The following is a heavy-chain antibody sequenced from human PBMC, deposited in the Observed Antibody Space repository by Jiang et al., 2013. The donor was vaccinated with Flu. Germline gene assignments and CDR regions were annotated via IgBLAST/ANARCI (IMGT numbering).Heavy chain of an antibody. V-gene: IGHV4-59*01. CDR3: ARVRSVAVAGHYFDY. CDR2: IYYSGST. J-gene: IGHJ4*02. D-gene: IGHD6-19*01. CDR1: GGSISSYY. Sequence: KPSETLSLTCTVSGGSISSYYWSWIRQPPGKGLEWIGYIYYSGSTNYNPSLKSRVTISVDTSKNQFSLKLSSVTAADTAVYYCARVRSVAVAGHYFDYWGQGTLVTVSS.